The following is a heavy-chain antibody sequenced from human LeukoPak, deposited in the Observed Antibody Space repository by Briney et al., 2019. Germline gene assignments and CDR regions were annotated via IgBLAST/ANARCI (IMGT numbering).Heavy chain of an antibody. J-gene: IGHJ3*02. V-gene: IGHV1-2*02. CDR1: GYTFTGYY. D-gene: IGHD3-10*01. CDR2: INPNSGGT. Sequence: GGSVKVSCKASGYTFTGYYMHWVRQAPGQGLEWMGWINPNSGGTNYAQKFQGRVTMTRDTSISTAYMELSRLRSDDTAVYYCASYYGSGSYYVEAFDIWGQGTMVTVSS. CDR3: ASYYGSGSYYVEAFDI.